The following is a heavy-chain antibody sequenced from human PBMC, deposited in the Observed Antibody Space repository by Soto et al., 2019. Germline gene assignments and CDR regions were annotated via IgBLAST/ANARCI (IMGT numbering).Heavy chain of an antibody. CDR3: IYDSRPAGDAFDI. Sequence: ASVKVSCKASGYTFTSYDINWVRQATGQGLEWMGWMNPNSGNTGYAQKFKGRVTMTRNTSISTAYMKLSSLRSEDTAVYYCIYDSRPAGDAFDIWVQGTMVTVSS. CDR2: MNPNSGNT. J-gene: IGHJ3*02. D-gene: IGHD3-22*01. CDR1: GYTFTSYD. V-gene: IGHV1-8*01.